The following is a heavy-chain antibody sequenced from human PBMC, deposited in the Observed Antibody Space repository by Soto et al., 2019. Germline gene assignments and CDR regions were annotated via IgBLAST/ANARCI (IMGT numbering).Heavy chain of an antibody. V-gene: IGHV4-4*02. J-gene: IGHJ6*02. CDR3: SRPYRHGMDV. Sequence: QVQLQESGPGLVKPSGTLSLTCAVSGGSISSSNWWSWVRQPPGKGLEWIGEIYHSGSTNYNPSLKSRVTLAVDKAKNQVALKLSSVTAADTAVYYCSRPYRHGMDVWGQGTTVTVSS. D-gene: IGHD2-2*01. CDR2: IYHSGST. CDR1: GGSISSSNW.